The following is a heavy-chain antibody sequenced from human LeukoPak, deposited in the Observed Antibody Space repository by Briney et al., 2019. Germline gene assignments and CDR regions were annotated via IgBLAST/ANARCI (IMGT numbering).Heavy chain of an antibody. D-gene: IGHD3-10*01. V-gene: IGHV1-46*01. Sequence: ASVKVSCKAPGYTFTTYYMHWVRQAPGQGLEWMGIINPSGGSTSYAQKFQGRVTMTRDTSTSTVYMDLSSLRSEDTAVYYCARDQHYYGSGRAGGYWGQGTLVTVSS. CDR3: ARDQHYYGSGRAGGY. J-gene: IGHJ4*02. CDR2: INPSGGST. CDR1: GYTFTTYY.